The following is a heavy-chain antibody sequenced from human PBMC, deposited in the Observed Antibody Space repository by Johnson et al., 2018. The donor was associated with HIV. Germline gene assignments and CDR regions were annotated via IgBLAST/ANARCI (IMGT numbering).Heavy chain of an antibody. CDR3: PSLAVAGTLISAFDI. CDR2: ISYDGSNK. Sequence: QVQLVESGGGVVQPGRSLRLSCAASGFTFSSYGMHWVRQAPGKGLEWVAVISYDGSNKYYADSVKGRFTISRDNSKNTLYLQMNSLRAEDTAVYYCPSLAVAGTLISAFDIWGQGTMVTVSS. J-gene: IGHJ3*02. V-gene: IGHV3-30*03. CDR1: GFTFSSYG. D-gene: IGHD6-19*01.